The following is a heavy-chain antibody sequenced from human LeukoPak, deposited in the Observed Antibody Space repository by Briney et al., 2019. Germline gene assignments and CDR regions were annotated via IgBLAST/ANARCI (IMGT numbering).Heavy chain of an antibody. Sequence: GGSLRLSCAASGFTFNDYYMIWLRQAPGEGVEWVSYISSSASTIYYADSVKGRVTISRDNAKNSLYLQMNSLRAEDTAVYYCARRSSGYYAWVFDYWGQGTLVTVSS. CDR3: ARRSSGYYAWVFDY. J-gene: IGHJ4*02. CDR1: GFTFNDYY. CDR2: ISSSASTI. V-gene: IGHV3-11*01. D-gene: IGHD3-22*01.